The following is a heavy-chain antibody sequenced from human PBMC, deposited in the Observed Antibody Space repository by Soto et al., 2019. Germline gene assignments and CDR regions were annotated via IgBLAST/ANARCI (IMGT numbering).Heavy chain of an antibody. CDR1: GGSFSGYY. J-gene: IGHJ2*01. CDR3: ARGLTTGVTPRYFNL. D-gene: IGHD3-22*01. V-gene: IGHV4-34*01. Sequence: QVQLQQWGAGQLKPSETLSLSCAVYGGSFSGYYWTWMRQPPGKGLEWIGEINDSGSTNYNPSLKSRATISVDPSKNQFSLKLSSVPAADPAVYYCARGLTTGVTPRYFNLWGRGTLVTVSS. CDR2: INDSGST.